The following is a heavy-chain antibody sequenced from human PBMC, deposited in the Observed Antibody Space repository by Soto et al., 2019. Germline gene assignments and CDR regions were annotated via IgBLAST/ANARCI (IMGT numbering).Heavy chain of an antibody. Sequence: PSETLSLTCGVSGASLSPYYWAWVRQPPGKGLEWIASVFSTGDTKYNTSLQSRVTISVDTFTSHFSLRLSSVTAADTAVYYCARGPPCSATNCFHSWRFDPWGQGTLVTVSS. D-gene: IGHD2-2*01. CDR2: VFSTGDT. V-gene: IGHV4-59*01. CDR1: GASLSPYY. CDR3: ARGPPCSATNCFHSWRFDP. J-gene: IGHJ5*02.